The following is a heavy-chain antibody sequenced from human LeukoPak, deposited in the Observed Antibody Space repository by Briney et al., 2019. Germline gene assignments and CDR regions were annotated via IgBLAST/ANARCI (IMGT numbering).Heavy chain of an antibody. D-gene: IGHD3-10*01. J-gene: IGHJ4*02. CDR2: VSYSGSS. Sequence: SETLSLTCAVYGGSFSGYFWGWIRQPPGKELEWLGSVSYSGSSYYNPSLKSRLTISADTSKNQFSLRLSSVTAADTAVYYCARQPPGTEDYWGQGTLVTVSS. CDR1: GGSFSGYF. V-gene: IGHV4-39*01. CDR3: ARQPPGTEDY.